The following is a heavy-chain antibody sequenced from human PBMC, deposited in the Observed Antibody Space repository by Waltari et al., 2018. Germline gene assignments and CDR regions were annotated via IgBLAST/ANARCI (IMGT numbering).Heavy chain of an antibody. CDR3: ARRDDYGDDPFWT. V-gene: IGHV3-48*03. D-gene: IGHD4-17*01. CDR2: IRSSGSTS. CDR1: GFIFSNYE. J-gene: IGHJ5*02. Sequence: EEHLVESGGGLVQPGGSLRLSCAASGFIFSNYELNWIRQVPGKGLEWVSYIRSSGSTSYYADSVKGRFTISRDNAKNSLYLQMNSLRAEDTAVYYCARRDDYGDDPFWTWGQGTLVTVSS.